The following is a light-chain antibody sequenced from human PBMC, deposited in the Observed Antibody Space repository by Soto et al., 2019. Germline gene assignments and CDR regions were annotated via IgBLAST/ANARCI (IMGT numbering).Light chain of an antibody. J-gene: IGKJ4*01. CDR3: PQFNSYPLT. V-gene: IGKV1-13*02. Sequence: IPLTQSPSSLSASVGDKVTISCRASQAINSALAWCQQRPGKAPMVLIYDASILESGVPSRFSGSGSGTDFTLTISSLQPEDFATYYCPQFNSYPLTFGGGTKVEIE. CDR2: DAS. CDR1: QAINSA.